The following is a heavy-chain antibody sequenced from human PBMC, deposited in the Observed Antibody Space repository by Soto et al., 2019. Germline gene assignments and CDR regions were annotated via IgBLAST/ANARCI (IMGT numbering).Heavy chain of an antibody. V-gene: IGHV4-31*03. J-gene: IGHJ4*02. CDR2: IYNSGNT. CDR3: ARDRGGDFFDY. Sequence: QVQLQESGPGLVKPSQTLSLTCTVSGGSISSGGYYWRWIRQHPGKGLEWIGYIYNSGNTYYNPSLKSRVTISVDTSKNQFSLNLTSVTAPDTAMYYCARDRGGDFFDYWGRGTLVTVSS. D-gene: IGHD3-16*01. CDR1: GGSISSGGYY.